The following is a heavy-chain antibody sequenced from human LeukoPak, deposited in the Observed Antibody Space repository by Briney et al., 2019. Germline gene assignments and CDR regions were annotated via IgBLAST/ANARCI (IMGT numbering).Heavy chain of an antibody. V-gene: IGHV1-8*01. CDR3: ARGQSGRHGLDFDY. CDR2: MNPNSGNT. Sequence: GASVKVSCKASGYTFTSYDINWVRQATGQGLEWMGWMNPNSGNTGYAQKFQGRVTMTRNISISTAYMELSSLRSEDTAVYYCARGQSGRHGLDFDYWGQGTLVTVSS. D-gene: IGHD3-3*01. J-gene: IGHJ4*02. CDR1: GYTFTSYD.